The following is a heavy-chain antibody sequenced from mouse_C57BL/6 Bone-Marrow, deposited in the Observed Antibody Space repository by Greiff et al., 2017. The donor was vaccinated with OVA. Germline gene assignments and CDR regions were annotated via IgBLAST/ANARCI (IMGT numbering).Heavy chain of an antibody. D-gene: IGHD3-3*01. CDR1: GFNIQDYY. J-gene: IGHJ1*03. CDR2: IDPEDGET. Sequence: VQLQQSGAELVKPGASVKLSCTASGFNIQDYYMHWVTQRPEQGLEWIGRIDPEDGETKSAQNFQGKATIPADTSSTTAYLQLSSLTSEDTAVEYCAPRLLRADWYFDVWGTGTTVTVSS. CDR3: APRLLRADWYFDV. V-gene: IGHV14-2*01.